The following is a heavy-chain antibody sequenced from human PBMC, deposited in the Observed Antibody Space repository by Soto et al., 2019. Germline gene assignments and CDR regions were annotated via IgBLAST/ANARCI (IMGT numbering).Heavy chain of an antibody. J-gene: IGHJ6*02. CDR3: AHNRYSGYYYYYGMDV. V-gene: IGHV2-5*02. CDR2: IYWDDDK. Sequence: GLDLEWLALIYWDDDKRYSPSLKSRLTITKDTSKNQVVLTMTNMDPVDTATYYCAHNRYSGYYYYYGMDVWGQGTTVTVSS. D-gene: IGHD6-13*01.